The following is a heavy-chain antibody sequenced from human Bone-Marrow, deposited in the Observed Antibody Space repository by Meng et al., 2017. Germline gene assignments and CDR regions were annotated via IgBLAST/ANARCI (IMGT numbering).Heavy chain of an antibody. D-gene: IGHD3-10*01. CDR3: ARYTVRYYGSGSYLPYFDY. V-gene: IGHV1-18*01. J-gene: IGHJ4*02. Sequence: ASVKVSCKASGYTFTSYGISWVRQAPGQGLEWMGWISAYNGNTNYAQKLQGRVTMTTDTSTSTAYMELRSLRSDDTAVYYCARYTVRYYGSGSYLPYFDYWGQGTLVTVSS. CDR2: ISAYNGNT. CDR1: GYTFTSYG.